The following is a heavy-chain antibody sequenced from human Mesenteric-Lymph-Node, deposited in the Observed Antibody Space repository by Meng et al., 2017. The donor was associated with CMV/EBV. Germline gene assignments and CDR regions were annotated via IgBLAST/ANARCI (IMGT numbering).Heavy chain of an antibody. J-gene: IGHJ4*02. CDR2: TSYSGSPT. Sequence: GGSLRLSCAVSGFNLNRYEMNWVRQAPGKGLEWVAYTSYSGSPTKYADSVKGRFTISRDNAKNSLYLQMNSLRAEDTAVYYCARDEEVRSGYYYPNIDYWGQGTLVTVSS. D-gene: IGHD3-22*01. V-gene: IGHV3-48*03. CDR1: GFNLNRYE. CDR3: ARDEEVRSGYYYPNIDY.